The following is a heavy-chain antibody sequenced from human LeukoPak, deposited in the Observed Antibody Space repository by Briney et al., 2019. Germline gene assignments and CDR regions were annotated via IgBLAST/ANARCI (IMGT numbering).Heavy chain of an antibody. D-gene: IGHD2-2*01. CDR3: AKGRCSSTSCYYFDY. V-gene: IGHV3-9*03. CDR1: GFTFDDYA. CDR2: ISWNSGSI. J-gene: IGHJ4*02. Sequence: GGSLRLSCAVSGFTFDDYAMHWVRQAPGKGLEWVSGISWNSGSIGYADSVKGRFTISRDNAKNSLYLQMNSLRAEDMALYYCAKGRCSSTSCYYFDYWGQGTLVTVSS.